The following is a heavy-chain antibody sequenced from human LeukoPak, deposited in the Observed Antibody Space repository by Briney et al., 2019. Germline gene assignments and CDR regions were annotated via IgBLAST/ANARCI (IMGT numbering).Heavy chain of an antibody. CDR1: GFTFSSYW. V-gene: IGHV3-7*01. J-gene: IGHJ3*02. CDR2: IKQDGSEK. Sequence: GGSLRLSCAASGFTFSSYWMSWVRQAPGKGLEWVANIKQDGSEKYYVDSVKGRFTISRDNAKNSLYLQMNSLRAEDTAVYYCARARSSYGYGDAFDIWGQGTMVTVSS. CDR3: ARARSSYGYGDAFDI. D-gene: IGHD5-18*01.